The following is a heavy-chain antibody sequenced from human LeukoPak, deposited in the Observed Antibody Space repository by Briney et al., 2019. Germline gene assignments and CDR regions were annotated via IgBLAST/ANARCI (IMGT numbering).Heavy chain of an antibody. J-gene: IGHJ4*02. Sequence: GGSLRLSCAASGFTFSSYGMHWVRQAPGKGLEWMAAISYDGSNKNYADSVKGRFTISRDNSKNTLYLQLNSLRAEDTAVYYCAKDFSYDGTGYQDYWGQGTLVTVSS. CDR3: AKDFSYDGTGYQDY. CDR2: ISYDGSNK. CDR1: GFTFSSYG. D-gene: IGHD3-22*01. V-gene: IGHV3-30*18.